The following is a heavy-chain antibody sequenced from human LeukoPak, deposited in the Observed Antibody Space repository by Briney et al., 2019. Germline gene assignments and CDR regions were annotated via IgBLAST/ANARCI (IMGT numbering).Heavy chain of an antibody. CDR3: AREVRTSCDY. Sequence: GGSLRLSCAASGFTFSSYAMHWVRQAPGKGLEWVAVISYDGSNKYYADSVKGRFTISRDNSKNTLYLQMNSLRAEDTAVYYCAREVRTSCDYWGQGTLVTVSS. V-gene: IGHV3-30-3*01. J-gene: IGHJ4*02. CDR2: ISYDGSNK. CDR1: GFTFSSYA. D-gene: IGHD2-2*01.